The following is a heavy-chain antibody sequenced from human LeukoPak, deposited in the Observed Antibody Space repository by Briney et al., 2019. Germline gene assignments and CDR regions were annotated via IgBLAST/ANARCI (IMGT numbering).Heavy chain of an antibody. CDR1: GGSINNNDFY. Sequence: SETLSPTCTVSGGSINNNDFYWGWIRQPPGKGLEWIGTIYYSGSTYYKSSLKSRVTISEDMSKNQFSLKLSSVTAADTAVYYCARDRVEWLFHTWGQGTLVTVSS. D-gene: IGHD3-3*01. J-gene: IGHJ5*02. CDR2: IYYSGST. CDR3: ARDRVEWLFHT. V-gene: IGHV4-39*07.